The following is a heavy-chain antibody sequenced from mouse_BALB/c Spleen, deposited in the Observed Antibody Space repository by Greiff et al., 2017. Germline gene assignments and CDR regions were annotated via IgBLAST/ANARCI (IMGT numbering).Heavy chain of an antibody. CDR1: GFTFSSYA. CDR3: ARGGSTMITFDY. CDR2: ISSGGST. Sequence: EVQLVESGGGLVKPGGSLKLSCAASGFTFSSYAMSWVRQTPEKRLEWVASISSGGSTYYPDSVKGRFTISRDNARNILYLQMSSLRSEDTAMYYCARGGSTMITFDYWGQGTTLTVSS. D-gene: IGHD2-4*01. V-gene: IGHV5-6-5*01. J-gene: IGHJ2*01.